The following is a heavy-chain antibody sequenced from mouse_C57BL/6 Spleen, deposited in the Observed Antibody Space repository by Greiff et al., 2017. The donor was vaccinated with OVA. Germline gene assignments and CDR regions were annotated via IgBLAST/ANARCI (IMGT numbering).Heavy chain of an antibody. V-gene: IGHV1-15*01. CDR1: GYTFTDYE. D-gene: IGHD1-1*01. J-gene: IGHJ2*01. CDR2: IDPETGGT. CDR3: TRGPPLGYGRSFLDY. Sequence: VQLQQSGAELVRPGASVTLSCKASGYTFTDYEMHWVKQTPVHGLEWIGAIDPETGGTAYNQKFKGKAILTADKYSSTAYMELRSLTSEDSAVYYCTRGPPLGYGRSFLDYWGQGTTLTVSS.